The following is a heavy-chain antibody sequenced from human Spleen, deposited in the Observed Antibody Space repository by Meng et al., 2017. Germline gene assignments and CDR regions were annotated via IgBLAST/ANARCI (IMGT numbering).Heavy chain of an antibody. J-gene: IGHJ3*02. CDR2: ISSSSSYI. V-gene: IGHV3-21*01. CDR3: ARAEMATINDAFDI. Sequence: GESLKISCAASGFTFSSYSMNWVRQAPGKGLEWVSSISSSSSYIYYADSVKGRFTISRDNAKNSLYLQMNSLRAEDTAVYYCARAEMATINDAFDIWGQGTMVTVSS. D-gene: IGHD5-24*01. CDR1: GFTFSSYS.